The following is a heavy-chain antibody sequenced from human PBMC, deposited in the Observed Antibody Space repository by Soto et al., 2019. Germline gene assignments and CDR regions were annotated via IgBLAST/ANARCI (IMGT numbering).Heavy chain of an antibody. J-gene: IGHJ3*02. V-gene: IGHV1-18*01. CDR1: GYTFTSYG. D-gene: IGHD3-10*01. CDR3: ARGELLWFGELPINAFDI. CDR2: ISAYNGNT. Sequence: ASVKVSCKASGYTFTSYGISWVRQAPGQGLEWMGWISAYNGNTNYAQKLQGRVTMATDTSTSTAYMELRSLRSDDTAVYYCARGELLWFGELPINAFDIWGKGTMVTVS.